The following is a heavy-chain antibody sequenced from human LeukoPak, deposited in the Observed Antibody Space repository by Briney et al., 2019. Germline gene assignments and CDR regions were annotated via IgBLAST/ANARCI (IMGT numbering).Heavy chain of an antibody. Sequence: SSETLSLTCSVSDDSITMCYWTWIRQPPGKGLEWIGRIYNSGITNYNPSLKSRVTISVDTSKNQFTLKLSSVTAADTAVYYCARSIYGSGSYYNVGYYYYYMDVWGKGTTVTISS. CDR1: DDSITMCY. CDR3: ARSIYGSGSYYNVGYYYYYMDV. J-gene: IGHJ6*03. CDR2: IYNSGIT. V-gene: IGHV4-4*08. D-gene: IGHD3-10*01.